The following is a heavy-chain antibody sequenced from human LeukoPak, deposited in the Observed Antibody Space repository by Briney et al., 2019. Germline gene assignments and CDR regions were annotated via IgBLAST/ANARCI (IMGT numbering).Heavy chain of an antibody. J-gene: IGHJ6*02. V-gene: IGHV4-34*01. CDR3: ARVRIAAAWNYYYGMDV. CDR2: VNHSGST. CDR1: GGSFSGYY. Sequence: PSETLSLTCAVYGGSFSGYYWSWIRQPPGKGLEWIGEVNHSGSTNYNPSLKSRVTISVDTSKNQFSLKLSSVTAADTAVYYCARVRIAAAWNYYYGMDVWGQGTTVTVSS. D-gene: IGHD6-13*01.